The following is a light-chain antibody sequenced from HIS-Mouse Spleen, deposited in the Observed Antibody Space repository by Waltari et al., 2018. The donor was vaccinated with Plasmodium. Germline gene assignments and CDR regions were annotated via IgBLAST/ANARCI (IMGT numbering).Light chain of an antibody. CDR3: QVWDSSSDHPV. Sequence: SYVLTQPPSVSVAPGQTARITCGGNNIGSKRVHWYQQKPGQAPVLVVYDDSDRPLGIPERFSGSNSGNTATLTISRVEAGDEADYYCQVWDSSSDHPVFGGGTKLTVL. J-gene: IGLJ2*01. CDR2: DDS. CDR1: NIGSKR. V-gene: IGLV3-21*02.